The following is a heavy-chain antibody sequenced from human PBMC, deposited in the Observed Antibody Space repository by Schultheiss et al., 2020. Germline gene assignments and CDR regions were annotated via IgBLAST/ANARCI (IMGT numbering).Heavy chain of an antibody. V-gene: IGHV3-30*03. J-gene: IGHJ3*02. D-gene: IGHD3-22*01. CDR1: GFTFSSYS. Sequence: GGSLRLSCAASGFTFSSYSMNWVRQAPGKGLEWVAVISYDGSNKYYADSVKGRFTISRDNSKNTLYLQMNSLRAEDTAVYYCARGYYYDSHGAFDIWGQGTMVTVS. CDR2: ISYDGSNK. CDR3: ARGYYYDSHGAFDI.